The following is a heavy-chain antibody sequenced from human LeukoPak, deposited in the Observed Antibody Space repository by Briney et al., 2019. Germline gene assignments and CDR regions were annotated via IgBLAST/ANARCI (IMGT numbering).Heavy chain of an antibody. J-gene: IGHJ4*02. Sequence: PGGSLRLSCAASGFTFSMSWMSWIRQSPGEGLEWVANIKGDGSAKYYVDSVKGRFTISRDNAKSSLYLQMNSLRVEDTAVYYCATPHASSGNDWGQGTLVTVSS. CDR2: IKGDGSAK. V-gene: IGHV3-7*01. CDR3: ATPHASSGND. CDR1: GFTFSMSW. D-gene: IGHD3-22*01.